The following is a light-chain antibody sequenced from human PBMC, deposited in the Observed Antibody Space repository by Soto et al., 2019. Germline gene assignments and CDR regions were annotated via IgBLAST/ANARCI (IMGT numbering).Light chain of an antibody. J-gene: IGLJ1*01. CDR2: ENN. CDR1: TSNIEMNY. V-gene: IGLV1-51*02. Sequence: QSVLTQPPSVSAAPGQTVTISCSGSTSNIEMNYVSWYQHLPGAVPKLVTYENNKRPSGIPDRFSGSKSGTSATLVITGLQTGDEADYYCGTWDDTLSAGVFGTGTKLTVL. CDR3: GTWDDTLSAGV.